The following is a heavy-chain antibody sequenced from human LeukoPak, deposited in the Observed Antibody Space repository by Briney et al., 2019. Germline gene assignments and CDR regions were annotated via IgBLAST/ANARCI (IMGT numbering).Heavy chain of an antibody. CDR3: ARSQLPGKIAAAGLFDY. CDR2: IYPGDSDT. D-gene: IGHD6-13*01. CDR1: GYSFTSYW. V-gene: IGHV5-51*01. J-gene: IGHJ4*02. Sequence: GESLKISCKGSGYSFTSYWICCVRQMPGKGLEWMGIIYPGDSDTRYSPSFQGQVTISADKSISTAYLQWSSLKASDTAMYYCARSQLPGKIAAAGLFDYWGQRTVVTVSS.